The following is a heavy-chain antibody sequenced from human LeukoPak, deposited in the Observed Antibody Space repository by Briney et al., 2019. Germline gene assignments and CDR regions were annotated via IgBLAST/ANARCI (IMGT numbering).Heavy chain of an antibody. D-gene: IGHD3-10*01. J-gene: IGHJ5*02. CDR2: ISYTGST. V-gene: IGHV4-59*01. CDR1: GGSISPYF. Sequence: SSETLSLTCTVSGGSISPYFWSWIRQPPGKGLEWIGYISYTGSTNYNPSLKSRVTISVDTSKNQFSLQLTSVTAADTAVYYCARDDYRGVTNFDPWGRGTLVTVSS. CDR3: ARDDYRGVTNFDP.